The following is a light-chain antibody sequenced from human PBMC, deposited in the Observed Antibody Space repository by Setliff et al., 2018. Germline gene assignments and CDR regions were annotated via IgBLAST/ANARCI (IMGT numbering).Light chain of an antibody. CDR1: SSDIGGYNF. Sequence: QSALAQPASVSGSPGQSITISCTGTSSDIGGYNFVSWYHQHPGKAPKVLIYEVTNRPSGVSDRFSGSKSGNTASLSISGLQAEDEADYYCSSYTGSDTIVFGTGTKVTVL. CDR3: SSYTGSDTIV. J-gene: IGLJ1*01. V-gene: IGLV2-14*03. CDR2: EVT.